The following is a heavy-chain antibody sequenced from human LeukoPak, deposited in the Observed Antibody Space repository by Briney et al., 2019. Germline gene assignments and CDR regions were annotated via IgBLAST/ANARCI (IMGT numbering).Heavy chain of an antibody. CDR1: GFTFSSDW. D-gene: IGHD3-10*01. Sequence: GGSLRLSCAASGFTFSSDWMSWVRQAPGKGLEWVADIQENGGEKYYIDSVKGRFTISGDNAKNSLYLQMNSLRVEDTAVYYCARDRRYGSGNYFHYWYFDLWGRGTQVTVSS. CDR3: ARDRRYGSGNYFHYWYFDL. V-gene: IGHV3-7*04. J-gene: IGHJ2*01. CDR2: IQENGGEK.